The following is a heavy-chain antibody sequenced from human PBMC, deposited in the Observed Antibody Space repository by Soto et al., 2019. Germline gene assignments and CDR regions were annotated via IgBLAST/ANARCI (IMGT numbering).Heavy chain of an antibody. CDR3: ARVSMAPHTATFDCES. CDR1: GYTFASYT. Sequence: QVQLVQSGAEVKKPGASVKVSCKASGYTFASYTLHWVRQAPGQRFEWLGWISAGNGNTKSSQKFEDMVTFDRTTSASTVSMELDSLRSEDTAIYLCARVSMAPHTATFDCESWGQGSLVTVSS. D-gene: IGHD2-21*02. CDR2: ISAGNGNT. J-gene: IGHJ4*02. V-gene: IGHV1-3*01.